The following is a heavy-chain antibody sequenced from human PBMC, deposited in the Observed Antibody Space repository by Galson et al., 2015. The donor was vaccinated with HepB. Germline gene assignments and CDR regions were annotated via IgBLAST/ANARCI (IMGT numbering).Heavy chain of an antibody. Sequence: SETLSLTCTVSGGSVSSGSYYWSWIRQPPRKGLEWIGYIYYSGSTNYNPSLKSRVTISVDTSKNQFSLKLSSVTAADTTVYYCARSPGWGSSGAGAFDIWGQGTMVTVSS. V-gene: IGHV4-61*01. CDR3: ARSPGWGSSGAGAFDI. CDR1: GGSVSSGSYY. J-gene: IGHJ3*02. CDR2: IYYSGST. D-gene: IGHD6-6*01.